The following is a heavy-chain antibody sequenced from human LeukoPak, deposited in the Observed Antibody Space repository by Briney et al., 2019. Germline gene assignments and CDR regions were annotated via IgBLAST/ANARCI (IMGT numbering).Heavy chain of an antibody. J-gene: IGHJ6*02. CDR1: GGSISSYY. V-gene: IGHV4-4*07. D-gene: IGHD6-19*01. CDR3: ARDEAVAGTIGTTYYGMDV. CDR2: IYTSGST. Sequence: PSETLSLTCTVSGGSISSYYWSWIRQPAGKGLEWIGRIYTSGSTNYNPSVKSRVTMSVDTSKNQFSLKLSSVTAADTAVYYCARDEAVAGTIGTTYYGMDVWGQGTTVTVSS.